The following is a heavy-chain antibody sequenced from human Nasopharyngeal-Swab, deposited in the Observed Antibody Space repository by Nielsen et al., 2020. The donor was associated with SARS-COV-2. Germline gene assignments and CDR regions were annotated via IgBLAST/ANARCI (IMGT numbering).Heavy chain of an antibody. CDR1: GVSISSQY. Sequence: GSLRLSCTVSGVSISSQYWSWIRQPPGKGLEWIGYISHNSGTNYNPSLESRVTISLDTSRNQFSLKLRSVTAADTAVYYCARWTLGYCTAGNCLNWFDPWGQGALLTVSS. CDR2: ISHNSGT. CDR3: ARWTLGYCTAGNCLNWFDP. J-gene: IGHJ5*02. D-gene: IGHD2-15*01. V-gene: IGHV4-59*11.